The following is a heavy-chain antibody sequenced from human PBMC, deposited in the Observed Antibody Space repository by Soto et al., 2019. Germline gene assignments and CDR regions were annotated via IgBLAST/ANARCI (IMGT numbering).Heavy chain of an antibody. CDR3: AKDYGTNGAAWGASDI. V-gene: IGHV3-33*06. J-gene: IGHJ3*02. Sequence: QVQLVESGGGVVQPGRSLRLSCAASGFTFSKTGMHWVRQAPGKGPEWVAIIWYDGSNKYHADAVKGRFTISRDNSKNMVYLQMNSLRVEDTAVYYCAKDYGTNGAAWGASDIWGRGTMVTVSS. CDR2: IWYDGSNK. CDR1: GFTFSKTG. D-gene: IGHD3-16*01.